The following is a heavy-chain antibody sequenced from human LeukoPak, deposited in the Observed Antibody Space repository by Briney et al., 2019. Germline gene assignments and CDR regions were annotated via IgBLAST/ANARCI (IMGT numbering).Heavy chain of an antibody. CDR2: INPKSGGT. D-gene: IGHD1-14*01. Sequence: VASVKVSCKASGYTFTDYYIHWVRQAPGRGLEWMGRINPKSGGTNYAQKFQGRVTMTRDTSIATAYMELNNLRSDDTAAFYCARSWTKTNYHYMDVWAKGTTVTVS. V-gene: IGHV1-2*06. CDR1: GYTFTDYY. CDR3: ARSWTKTNYHYMDV. J-gene: IGHJ6*03.